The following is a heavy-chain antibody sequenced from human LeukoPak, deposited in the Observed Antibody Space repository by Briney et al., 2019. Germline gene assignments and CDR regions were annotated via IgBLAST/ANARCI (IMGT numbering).Heavy chain of an antibody. Sequence: ASETLSLTCGVSGGSITSTNWWSWVRQPPGQGLEWIGEVSISGLTNYNPSLSSRVIMALDTSKNHLSLHLTSVTAADTAVYYCSRENGAFSPFGYWGQGYLVTVLS. J-gene: IGHJ4*02. D-gene: IGHD2-8*01. CDR1: GGSITSTNW. CDR3: SRENGAFSPFGY. CDR2: VSISGLT. V-gene: IGHV4-4*02.